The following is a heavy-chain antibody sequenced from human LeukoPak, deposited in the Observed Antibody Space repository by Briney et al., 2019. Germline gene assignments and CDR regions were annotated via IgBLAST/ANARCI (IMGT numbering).Heavy chain of an antibody. J-gene: IGHJ4*02. CDR3: ARDFSYYYGSGSN. CDR2: IYHGGST. Sequence: SETLSLTCAVSGGSISSSNRWSWVRQPPGKGLEWIGEIYHGGSTNYNPSLKSRVTISVDTSKNQFSLKLSSVTAADTAVYYCARDFSYYYGSGSNWGQGTVVTVSS. V-gene: IGHV4-4*02. D-gene: IGHD3-10*01. CDR1: GGSISSSNR.